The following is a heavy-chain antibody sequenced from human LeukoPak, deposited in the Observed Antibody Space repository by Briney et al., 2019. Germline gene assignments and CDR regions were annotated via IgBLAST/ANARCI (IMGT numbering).Heavy chain of an antibody. J-gene: IGHJ4*02. CDR2: IYYSGST. D-gene: IGHD6-19*01. CDR3: GRSQWLVGRFDY. V-gene: IGHV4-59*01. CDR1: GGSISSYY. Sequence: SETLSLTCTVSGGSISSYYWSWIRQPPGKGLEWIGYIYYSGSTNYNPSLKSRVTISVDTSKSQFSLKLSSVTAADTAVYYCGRSQWLVGRFDYWGQGTLVTVSS.